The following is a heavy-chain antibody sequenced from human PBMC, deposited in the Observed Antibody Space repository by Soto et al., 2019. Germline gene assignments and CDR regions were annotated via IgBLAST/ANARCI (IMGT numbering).Heavy chain of an antibody. CDR1: GFTFSSYG. V-gene: IGHV3-23*04. CDR2: ISGGSRSL. Sequence: VQLVESGGGVVQPGRSLRLSCAASGFTFSSYGMHWVRQAPGKGLEWVSTISGGSRSLYYADSVKGRFTISRDNSKNTLYLQMNSLRAEDTAIYYCARMTAKGSYFDFWGQGTLVTVSS. J-gene: IGHJ4*02. CDR3: ARMTAKGSYFDF. D-gene: IGHD2-21*02.